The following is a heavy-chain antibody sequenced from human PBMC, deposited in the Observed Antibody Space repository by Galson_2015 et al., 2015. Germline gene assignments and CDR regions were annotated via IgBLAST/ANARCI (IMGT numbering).Heavy chain of an antibody. J-gene: IGHJ4*02. CDR3: AKRNYYDSSGYDYFDY. V-gene: IGHV3-30*18. CDR2: ISYDGSNK. D-gene: IGHD3-22*01. Sequence: SLRLSCAASGFTFSSYGIHWVRQAPGKGLEWVAVISYDGSNKYYADSVKGRFTISRDNSKNTLYLQMNSLRAEDTAVYYCAKRNYYDSSGYDYFDYWGQGTLVTVSS. CDR1: GFTFSSYG.